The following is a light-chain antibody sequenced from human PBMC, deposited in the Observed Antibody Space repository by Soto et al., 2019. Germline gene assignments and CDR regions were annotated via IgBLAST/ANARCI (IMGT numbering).Light chain of an antibody. Sequence: DIVMTQSPDSLAVSLGERATINCKSSQSVLYSSNNKNYLAWYQQKPGQPPKLLIYWASTRESGVPDRFSGSGSGTEFTLSISSLQAEDVAVYYCQQHYSNVLTFGGGTKVEIK. CDR1: QSVLYSSNNKNY. J-gene: IGKJ4*01. V-gene: IGKV4-1*01. CDR2: WAS. CDR3: QQHYSNVLT.